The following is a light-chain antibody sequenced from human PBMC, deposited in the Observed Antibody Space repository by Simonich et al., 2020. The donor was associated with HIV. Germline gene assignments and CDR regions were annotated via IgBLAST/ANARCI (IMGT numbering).Light chain of an antibody. Sequence: EIVMTQSPATLSVSPGERATLSCRASQSVSSNLAWYQQKPGQAPRLLIYAASSLQSGVPSRFTGSGSGTDFTLTITNLQPEDSATYYCQQANSFPITFGQGTRLEI. CDR3: QQANSFPIT. CDR2: AAS. V-gene: IGKV3-15*01. CDR1: QSVSSN. J-gene: IGKJ5*01.